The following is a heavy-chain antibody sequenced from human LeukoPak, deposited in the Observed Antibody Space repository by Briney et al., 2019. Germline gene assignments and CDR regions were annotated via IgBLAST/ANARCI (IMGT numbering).Heavy chain of an antibody. Sequence: GGSLRLSCAASGFTFSTYIMSWVHQAPGKGLEWVSSIDFSSSYIYYIDSVKGRFTISRDNARNSLYLQMNSLRAEDTAVYYCAGDGTGFSSGMGVWGQGTTVTVSS. V-gene: IGHV3-21*01. CDR1: GFTFSTYI. CDR3: AGDGTGFSSGMGV. J-gene: IGHJ6*02. CDR2: IDFSSSYI. D-gene: IGHD7-27*01.